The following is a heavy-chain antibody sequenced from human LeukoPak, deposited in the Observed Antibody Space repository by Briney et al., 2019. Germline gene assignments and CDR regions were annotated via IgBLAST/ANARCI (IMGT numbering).Heavy chain of an antibody. Sequence: GASVEVSCKVSGYTLTELSMHWVRQAPGKGLEWMGGFDPEDGETIYAQKFQGRVTMTEDTSTDTAYMELSSLRSEDTAVYYCATVGIEAAHIYYYYYYMDVWGKGTTVTVSS. CDR2: FDPEDGET. V-gene: IGHV1-24*01. J-gene: IGHJ6*03. CDR1: GYTLTELS. CDR3: ATVGIEAAHIYYYYYYMDV. D-gene: IGHD6-13*01.